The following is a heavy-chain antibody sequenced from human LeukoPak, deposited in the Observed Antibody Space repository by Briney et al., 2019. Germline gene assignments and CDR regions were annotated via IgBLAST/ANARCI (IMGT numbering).Heavy chain of an antibody. CDR2: INHSGST. J-gene: IGHJ4*02. CDR1: GGSISSSSYY. Sequence: SETLSLTCTVSGGSISSSSYYWSWIRQPPGKGLEWIGEINHSGSTNYNPSLKSRVTISVDTSKNQFSLKLSSVTAADTAVYYCARYYYYDSSGYYYWGQGTLVTVSS. V-gene: IGHV4-39*07. D-gene: IGHD3-22*01. CDR3: ARYYYYDSSGYYY.